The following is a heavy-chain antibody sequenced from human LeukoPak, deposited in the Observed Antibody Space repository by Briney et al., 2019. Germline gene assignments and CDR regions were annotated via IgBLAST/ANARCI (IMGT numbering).Heavy chain of an antibody. Sequence: GGSLRLSCAASGFTFSDYYMSWIRQAPGKGLEWVSYISSSSSYTNYADSVEGRFTISRDNAKNSLYLQMNSLRAEDTAVYYCARDSSSWSYFDYWGQGTLVTVSS. D-gene: IGHD6-13*01. CDR1: GFTFSDYY. CDR3: ARDSSSWSYFDY. V-gene: IGHV3-11*06. CDR2: ISSSSSYT. J-gene: IGHJ4*02.